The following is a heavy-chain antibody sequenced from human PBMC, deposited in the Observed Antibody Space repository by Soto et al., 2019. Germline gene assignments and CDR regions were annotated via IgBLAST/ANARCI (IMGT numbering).Heavy chain of an antibody. D-gene: IGHD3-10*01. CDR3: ARVVGSGSYYNQYNKFDP. Sequence: QVQLVQSGGEVKKPGASVKVSCKASGYTFTNYGISWVRQAPGQGLEWMGWINVYNGKTKYAQKVQGRVTMTTDTSTSAAYMELRSVRSDDTAVYYCARVVGSGSYYNQYNKFDPSDQGTLVSVSS. CDR1: GYTFTNYG. J-gene: IGHJ5*02. V-gene: IGHV1-18*01. CDR2: INVYNGKT.